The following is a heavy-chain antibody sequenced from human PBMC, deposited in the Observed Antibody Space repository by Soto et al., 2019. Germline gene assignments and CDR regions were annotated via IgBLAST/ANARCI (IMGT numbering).Heavy chain of an antibody. Sequence: QVQLVESGSGVVQPGRSLRLSCAASGIAFGSYGMHWVRQAPGKGLEWVAGISYDGSHQYYVDSVKGRFTISRDSSKNDLYLQMNNLRPEDTAVYYCAKDIRGGIMMVRGVLDYWGQGTLVTVSS. CDR1: GIAFGSYG. J-gene: IGHJ4*02. CDR3: AKDIRGGIMMVRGVLDY. V-gene: IGHV3-30*18. CDR2: ISYDGSHQ. D-gene: IGHD3-10*01.